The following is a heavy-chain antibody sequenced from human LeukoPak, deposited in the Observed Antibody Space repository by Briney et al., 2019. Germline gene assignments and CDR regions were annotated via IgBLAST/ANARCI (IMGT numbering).Heavy chain of an antibody. CDR1: GFTFDEYA. CDR3: AKDLTSVYDAFNI. J-gene: IGHJ3*02. Sequence: GGSLRLSCAASGFTFDEYAIHWVRQAPGKGLEWVSLISGDGVRTFYRDSVKGRFTISRDNSKNSLYLQMNNLRTEDTALYYCAKDLTSVYDAFNIWGQGTMVTVSS. CDR2: ISGDGVRT. V-gene: IGHV3-43*02.